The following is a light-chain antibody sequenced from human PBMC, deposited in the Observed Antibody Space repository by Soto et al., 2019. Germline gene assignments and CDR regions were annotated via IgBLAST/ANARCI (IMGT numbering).Light chain of an antibody. CDR3: QHRAGWPPALT. Sequence: ETVLTQSPATLSLSPGERATLSCRASESVSNSLAWYQHKPGQAPRLLIYNASNRATGIPARFSGSGSGTDFTLTLSSLEPEDFAVYFCQHRAGWPPALTFGGGTKVEIK. CDR1: ESVSNS. V-gene: IGKV3-11*01. CDR2: NAS. J-gene: IGKJ4*01.